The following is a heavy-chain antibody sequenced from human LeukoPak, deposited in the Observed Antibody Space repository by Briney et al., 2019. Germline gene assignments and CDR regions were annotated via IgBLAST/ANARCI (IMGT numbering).Heavy chain of an antibody. CDR3: ARHPTTVVTPGLWYFDL. J-gene: IGHJ2*01. CDR2: IYYSGST. V-gene: IGHV4-59*08. D-gene: IGHD4-23*01. CDR1: GGSISSYY. Sequence: SETLSLTCTVSGGSISSYYWSWIRQPLGKGLEWIGYIYYSGSTSYNPSLKSRVTISVVTSKNQFSLKLSSVTAADTAVYYCARHPTTVVTPGLWYFDLWGRGTLVTVSS.